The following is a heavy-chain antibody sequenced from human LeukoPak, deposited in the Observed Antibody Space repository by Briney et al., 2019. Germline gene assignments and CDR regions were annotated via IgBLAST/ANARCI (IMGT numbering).Heavy chain of an antibody. CDR2: ISGSGGST. D-gene: IGHD2-2*01. J-gene: IGHJ4*02. CDR1: GFTFSNYA. V-gene: IGHV3-23*01. CDR3: SCYDDY. Sequence: GGSLRLSCAASGFTFSNYAMSWVRQGPGKGLEWVSAISGSGGSTYYSDSVKGRFTISRDNSKNTLYLQMHSLRAEDTAVYYCSCYDDYWGQGTLVTVSS.